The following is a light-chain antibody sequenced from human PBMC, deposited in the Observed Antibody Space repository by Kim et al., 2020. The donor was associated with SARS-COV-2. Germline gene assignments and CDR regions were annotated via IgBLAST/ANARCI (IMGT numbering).Light chain of an antibody. CDR2: DGS. V-gene: IGLV2-14*03. Sequence: SIPISYTETRSDVGGYKYVSWYQQHPGKTPKLMIYDGSYRPSGVSNRFSGSKSGNTASLTISGLQVEDEADYYCSSYTSITGLYILFGGGTQLTVL. J-gene: IGLJ2*01. CDR1: RSDVGGYKY. CDR3: SSYTSITGLYIL.